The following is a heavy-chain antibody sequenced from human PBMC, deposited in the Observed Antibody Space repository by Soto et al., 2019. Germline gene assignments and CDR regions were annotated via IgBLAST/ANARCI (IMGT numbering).Heavy chain of an antibody. D-gene: IGHD6-6*01. CDR3: ARVSSAWQLGDGMDV. V-gene: IGHV3-48*03. J-gene: IGHJ6*02. Sequence: EVQLVESGGGLVQPGGSLRLSCAASGFTFSSYEMNWVRQAPGKGLEWVSHISSSGSTIYYADSVKGRFTISRDNAKNSLYLQMNSLRAEDTAVYYCARVSSAWQLGDGMDVWGQGTTVTVSS. CDR1: GFTFSSYE. CDR2: ISSSGSTI.